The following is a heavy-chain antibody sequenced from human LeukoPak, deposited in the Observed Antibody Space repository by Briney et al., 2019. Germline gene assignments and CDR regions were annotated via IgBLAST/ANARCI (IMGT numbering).Heavy chain of an antibody. CDR2: IKQDGSEK. CDR1: GFTFSSYW. D-gene: IGHD2-8*01. Sequence: TGGSLRLSCAASGFTFSSYWMSWVRQAPGKGLEWVANIKQDGSEKYYVDSVKGRFTISRDNAKNSLYLQMNSLGAEDTAVYYCAREEVVLMVYVITPWFDYWGQGTLVTVSS. CDR3: AREEVVLMVYVITPWFDY. J-gene: IGHJ4*02. V-gene: IGHV3-7*01.